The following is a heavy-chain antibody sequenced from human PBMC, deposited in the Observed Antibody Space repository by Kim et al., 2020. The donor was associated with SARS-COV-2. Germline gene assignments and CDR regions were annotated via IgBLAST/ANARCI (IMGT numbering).Heavy chain of an antibody. D-gene: IGHD3-9*01. Sequence: GGSLRLSCAASGFTFSSYAMYWVRQAPGKGLEWVAVISYDGSNKYYADSVKGRFTISRDNSKNTLYLQMNSLRAEDTAVYYCARDWSNDIHGYYYGMDVWGQGTTVTVSS. CDR1: GFTFSSYA. J-gene: IGHJ6*02. CDR3: ARDWSNDIHGYYYGMDV. V-gene: IGHV3-30*04. CDR2: ISYDGSNK.